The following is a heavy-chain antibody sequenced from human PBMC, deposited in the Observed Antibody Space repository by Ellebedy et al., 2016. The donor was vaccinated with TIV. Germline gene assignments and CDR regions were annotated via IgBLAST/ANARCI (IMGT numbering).Heavy chain of an antibody. CDR2: ISYSGDLL. D-gene: IGHD6-13*01. CDR3: ARLGVIAAAGASDY. V-gene: IGHV3-11*01. Sequence: PGGSLRLSCAASGFPSSGNYMSWFRQAPGKGPDRVSYISYSGDLLYYADSVKGRFTTSRDNAENSLYLQMNGLRAEDTAVYYCARLGVIAAAGASDYWGQGTLVIVSS. J-gene: IGHJ4*02. CDR1: GFPSSGNY.